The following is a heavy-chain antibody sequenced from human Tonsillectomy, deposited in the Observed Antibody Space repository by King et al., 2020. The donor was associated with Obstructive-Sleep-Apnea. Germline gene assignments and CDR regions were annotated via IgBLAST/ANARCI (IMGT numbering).Heavy chain of an antibody. CDR2: IYYSGST. V-gene: IGHV4-59*08. CDR1: GDSISSYY. D-gene: IGHD1-26*01. J-gene: IGHJ6*02. CDR3: ARNTEHYYYYGMDV. Sequence: QLQESGPGLVKPSETLSLTCTVSGDSISSYYWSWIRQPPGKGLEWIGYIYYSGSTKYNPSLKSRVTISVDTSKNQFSPKLSSVTAADTAVYYCARNTEHYYYYGMDVWGQGTTVTVSS.